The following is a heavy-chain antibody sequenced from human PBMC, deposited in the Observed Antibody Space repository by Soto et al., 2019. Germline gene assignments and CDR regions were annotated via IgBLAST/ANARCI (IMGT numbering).Heavy chain of an antibody. CDR3: ARVGGVAARTFDY. Sequence: HRRGSAQGVWKLSGTRSFTCPFPVASFIPFSWGWFGQPPGKGLEWIGYLYYSGNTNYNPSLKSRVTISVDASKNQVSLRLTSVTAADTAVYYCARVGGVAARTFDYWGQGAVVTVSS. CDR2: LYYSGNT. CDR1: VASFIPFS. V-gene: IGHV4-59*01. J-gene: IGHJ4*02. D-gene: IGHD2-15*01.